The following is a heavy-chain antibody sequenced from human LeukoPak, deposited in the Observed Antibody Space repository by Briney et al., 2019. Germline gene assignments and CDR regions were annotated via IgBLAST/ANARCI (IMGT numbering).Heavy chain of an antibody. CDR3: AKGGASVTRYVDY. CDR2: ISSSGSTI. J-gene: IGHJ4*02. Sequence: GGSLRLSCAASGFTFSSYSMNWVRQAPGKGLEWVSYISSSGSTIYYADSVKGRFTISRDNSQNTLYLQMNSLRPEDTAVYYCAKGGASVTRYVDYWGQGTLVTVSS. D-gene: IGHD4-17*01. CDR1: GFTFSSYS. V-gene: IGHV3-48*01.